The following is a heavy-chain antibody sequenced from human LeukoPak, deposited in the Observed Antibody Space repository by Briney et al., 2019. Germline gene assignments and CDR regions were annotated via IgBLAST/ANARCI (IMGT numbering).Heavy chain of an antibody. Sequence: GGSLRLSCAASGFTFSSYAMSWVRQAPGKGPEWVSAISGSGGSTYYADSVKGRFTISRDNSKNTLYLQMNSLRAEDTAVYYCAKDRLVRGVIIKRGFDYWGQGTLVTVSS. CDR3: AKDRLVRGVIIKRGFDY. J-gene: IGHJ4*02. CDR2: ISGSGGST. V-gene: IGHV3-23*01. D-gene: IGHD3-10*01. CDR1: GFTFSSYA.